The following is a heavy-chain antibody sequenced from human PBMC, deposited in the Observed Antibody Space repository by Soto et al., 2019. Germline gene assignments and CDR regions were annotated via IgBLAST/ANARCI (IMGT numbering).Heavy chain of an antibody. CDR2: TYYRSKWYN. V-gene: IGHV6-1*01. D-gene: IGHD3-3*01. CDR3: ARVPLSHFTTQDGGMGV. J-gene: IGHJ6*02. CDR1: GDSVSSNSAA. Sequence: SQTLSLTCAISGDSVSSNSAAWNWIRQSPSRGLEWLGRTYYRSKWYNDYAVSVKSRITINPDTSKNQFSLQLNSVTPEDTAVYYCARVPLSHFTTQDGGMGVWGQGTTVTVSS.